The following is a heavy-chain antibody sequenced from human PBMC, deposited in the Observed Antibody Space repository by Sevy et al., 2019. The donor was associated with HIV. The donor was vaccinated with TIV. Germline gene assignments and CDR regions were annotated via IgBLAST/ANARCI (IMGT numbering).Heavy chain of an antibody. D-gene: IGHD2-15*01. CDR2: ISYDGSNK. CDR3: ARGLVYCSGGSCYEGGFDY. V-gene: IGHV3-30-3*01. Sequence: GGSLRLSCAASGFTFSSYAMHWVRQAPGKGLEWVAVISYDGSNKYYADSVKGRFTISRDNSKNTLYLQMNSLRAEDTAVYYCARGLVYCSGGSCYEGGFDYWGQGTLVTVSS. J-gene: IGHJ4*02. CDR1: GFTFSSYA.